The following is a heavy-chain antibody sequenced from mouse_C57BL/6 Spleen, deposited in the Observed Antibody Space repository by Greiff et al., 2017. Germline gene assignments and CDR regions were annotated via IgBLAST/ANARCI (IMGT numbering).Heavy chain of an antibody. CDR1: GYTFTSYW. CDR2: IDPSDSYT. CDR3: ARITGPSFDY. Sequence: QVQLQQPGAELVMPGASVKLSCKASGYTFTSYWMHWVKQRPGQGLEWIGEIDPSDSYTNYNQKFKGKSTLTVDKATSTAYMQISSLTAEDSAVYYCARITGPSFDYWGQGTTLTVSS. J-gene: IGHJ2*01. V-gene: IGHV1-69*01. D-gene: IGHD4-1*01.